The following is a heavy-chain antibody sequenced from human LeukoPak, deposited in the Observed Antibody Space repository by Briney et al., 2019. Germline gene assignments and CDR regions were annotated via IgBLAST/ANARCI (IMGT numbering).Heavy chain of an antibody. CDR2: INSDGSST. D-gene: IGHD3-10*01. J-gene: IGHJ3*02. CDR3: ARGYGSGSYHEAFDI. V-gene: IGHV3-74*01. CDR1: GFTFSSYW. Sequence: GGSLRLSCAASGFTFSSYWMHWVRQAPGKGLVWVSRINSDGSSTSYADSVKGRFTISRDNAKNTLYLQMNSLRAEDTAVYYCARGYGSGSYHEAFDIWGQGTMVTGSS.